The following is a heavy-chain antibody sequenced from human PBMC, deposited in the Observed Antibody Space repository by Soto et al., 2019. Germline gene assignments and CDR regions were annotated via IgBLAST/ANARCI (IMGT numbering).Heavy chain of an antibody. CDR2: IYYSGST. D-gene: IGHD5-18*01. Sequence: SETLSLTFTVSGDSISSGDYYWNWIRQHPGQGLEWIGNIYYSGSTYYNPSLRGRVPISLGTSKNQFSLILTSVTAADTAVYYCARAPFSGDSYGCDYWGQGTLVTVSS. J-gene: IGHJ4*02. CDR1: GDSISSGDYY. CDR3: ARAPFSGDSYGCDY. V-gene: IGHV4-31*03.